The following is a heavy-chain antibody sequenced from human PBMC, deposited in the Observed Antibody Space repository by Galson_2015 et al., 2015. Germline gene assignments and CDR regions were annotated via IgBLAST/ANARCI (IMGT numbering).Heavy chain of an antibody. J-gene: IGHJ3*02. CDR1: GFTFSSYG. Sequence: SLRLSCAASGFTFSSYGMHWVGQAPGKGLEGVAVIWYDGSNKYYADSVKGRFTISRDNSKNTLYLQMNSLRAEDTAVYYCARALKVYDAFDIWGQGTMVTVSS. CDR2: IWYDGSNK. V-gene: IGHV3-33*01. CDR3: ARALKVYDAFDI. D-gene: IGHD2-8*01.